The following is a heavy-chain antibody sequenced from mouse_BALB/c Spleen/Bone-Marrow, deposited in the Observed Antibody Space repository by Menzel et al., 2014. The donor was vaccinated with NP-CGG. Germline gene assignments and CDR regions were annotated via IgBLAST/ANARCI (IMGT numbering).Heavy chain of an antibody. CDR3: ARGNYGNYVDYFDF. CDR1: GFTFSNYG. J-gene: IGHJ2*01. V-gene: IGHV5-6-3*01. CDR2: INGNGGST. D-gene: IGHD2-1*01. Sequence: EVQVVESGGGLVQPGGSLKLSCAASGFTFSNYGMSWVRQTPDKRLELVATINGNGGSTYYPDSVKGRFTISRDTAKNTLCMQMSRLKSEETAMYYCARGNYGNYVDYFDFWGQGTTLTVSS.